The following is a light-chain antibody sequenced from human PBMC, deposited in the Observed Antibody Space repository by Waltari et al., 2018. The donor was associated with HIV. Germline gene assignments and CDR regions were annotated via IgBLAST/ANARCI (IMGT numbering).Light chain of an antibody. Sequence: QSVLTQPPSVSAAPGQTVTISCSGSSSNIGSHSVSWYQQLPGTAPKLLIYDNNKRPSGIPDRFSGSKSCTSATVGITGLQTGDEADYYCGTWDSSLSAVFGGGTKLTVL. CDR1: SSNIGSHS. CDR2: DNN. CDR3: GTWDSSLSAV. V-gene: IGLV1-51*01. J-gene: IGLJ3*02.